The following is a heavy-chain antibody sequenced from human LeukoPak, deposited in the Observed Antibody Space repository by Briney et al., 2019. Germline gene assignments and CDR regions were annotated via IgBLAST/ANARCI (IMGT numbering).Heavy chain of an antibody. CDR1: GGSISSGGYY. CDR2: IYYSGST. CDR3: ARVVKIVVVPAALLGDYYFDY. V-gene: IGHV4-31*03. D-gene: IGHD2-2*01. Sequence: SETLSLTCTVSGGSISSGGYYWSWIRQHLGKGLEWIGYIYYSGSTYYNPSLKSRVTISVDTSKNQFSLKLSSVTAADTAVYYCARVVKIVVVPAALLGDYYFDYWGQGTLVTVSS. J-gene: IGHJ4*02.